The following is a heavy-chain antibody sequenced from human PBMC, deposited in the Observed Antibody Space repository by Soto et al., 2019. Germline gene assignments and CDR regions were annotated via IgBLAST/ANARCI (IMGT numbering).Heavy chain of an antibody. CDR3: ARDQAPYSKGWYY. Sequence: QIYLLQSGAEVKKPGASVKVSCKASGYTFTSYGIIWVRQAPGQGLEWMGWINTKNGNTHYAQKLQGRVTMTTDTSTTTAYMELRSLRTDDTAVYFCARDQAPYSKGWYYWGQGTLVTVSS. V-gene: IGHV1-18*01. D-gene: IGHD6-19*01. J-gene: IGHJ4*02. CDR1: GYTFTSYG. CDR2: INTKNGNT.